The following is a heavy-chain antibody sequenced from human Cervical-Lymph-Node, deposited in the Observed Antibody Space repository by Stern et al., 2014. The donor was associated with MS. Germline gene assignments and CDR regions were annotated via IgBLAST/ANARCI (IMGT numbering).Heavy chain of an antibody. CDR1: GFTFDDYA. J-gene: IGHJ4*02. V-gene: IGHV3-9*01. CDR3: ARGRGSGDY. D-gene: IGHD3-10*01. CDR2: ISWNSGSI. Sequence: EVQLVESGGGLEQPGRSLRLSWAASGFTFDDYAMHWVRQAPGKGLEWVSGISWNSGSIGYADSVKGRFTISRDNAKNSLYLQMNSLRAEDTALYYCARGRGSGDYWGQGTLVTVSS.